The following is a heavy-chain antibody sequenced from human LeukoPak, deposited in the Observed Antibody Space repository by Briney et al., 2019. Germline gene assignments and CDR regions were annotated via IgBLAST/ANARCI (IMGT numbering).Heavy chain of an antibody. CDR3: ARGAGQQSAYMDV. D-gene: IGHD6-13*01. V-gene: IGHV1-46*01. J-gene: IGHJ6*03. CDR2: INPSGGST. CDR1: GGTFSSYA. Sequence: ASVKVSCKASGGTFSSYAISWVRQAPGQGLEWMGIINPSGGSTSYAQKFQGRVTMTRDTSTSTVYMELSSLRSEDTAVYYCARGAGQQSAYMDVWGKGTTVTVSS.